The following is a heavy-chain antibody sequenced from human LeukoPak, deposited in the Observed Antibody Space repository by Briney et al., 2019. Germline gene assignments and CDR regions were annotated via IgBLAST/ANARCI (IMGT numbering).Heavy chain of an antibody. Sequence: ASVKVSCKASGYTFTGYYMHWVRQAPGQGLEWMGRINPNSGGTNCAQKFQGRVTMTKDTSISTGYMELSRLRSDDTAVYYCARAPLGYNWFDPWGQGTLVTVSS. CDR2: INPNSGGT. V-gene: IGHV1-2*06. D-gene: IGHD3-10*01. CDR3: ARAPLGYNWFDP. J-gene: IGHJ5*02. CDR1: GYTFTGYY.